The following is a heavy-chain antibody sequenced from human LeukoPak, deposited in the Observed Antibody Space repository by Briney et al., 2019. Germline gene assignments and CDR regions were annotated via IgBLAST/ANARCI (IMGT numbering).Heavy chain of an antibody. Sequence: GESLRLSCAASGFTFSNYAIHWVRQAPGKGLEWVSGITGSGHNTYYTDSLKGRFTISRDNSKNTLFLQMSSLRADDTAVYYCAKDRVTTVTTFFSQFDYWGQGTLVTVSS. CDR3: AKDRVTTVTTFFSQFDY. CDR1: GFTFSNYA. V-gene: IGHV3-23*01. D-gene: IGHD4-11*01. CDR2: ITGSGHNT. J-gene: IGHJ4*02.